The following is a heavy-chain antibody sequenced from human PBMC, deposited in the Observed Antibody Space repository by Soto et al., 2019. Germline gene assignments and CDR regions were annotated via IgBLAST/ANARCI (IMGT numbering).Heavy chain of an antibody. D-gene: IGHD1-7*01. CDR1: GGSFSGYY. CDR2: INHSGST. CDR3: ARAPWNYVGDYFDY. V-gene: IGHV4-34*01. J-gene: IGHJ4*02. Sequence: SETLSLTCAVYGGSFSGYYWSWIRQPPGKGLEWIGEINHSGSTNYNPSLKSRVTISVDASKNQFSLKLSSVTAADTAVYYCARAPWNYVGDYFDYWGQGTLVTVSS.